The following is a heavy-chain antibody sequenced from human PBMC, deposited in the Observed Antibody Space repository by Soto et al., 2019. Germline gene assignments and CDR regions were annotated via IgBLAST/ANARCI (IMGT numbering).Heavy chain of an antibody. V-gene: IGHV3-23*01. D-gene: IGHD2-2*01. CDR2: ISGSGGST. Sequence: EVQLLESGGGLVQPGGSLRLSCAASGFTFSSYAMSWVRQAPGKGLEWVSAISGSGGSTYYADSVKGRFTISRDNSKNTLYLQMNSLRAEDTAVYYCAKDGCISTSCQYNWFDPWGQGTLVTVSS. CDR3: AKDGCISTSCQYNWFDP. CDR1: GFTFSSYA. J-gene: IGHJ5*02.